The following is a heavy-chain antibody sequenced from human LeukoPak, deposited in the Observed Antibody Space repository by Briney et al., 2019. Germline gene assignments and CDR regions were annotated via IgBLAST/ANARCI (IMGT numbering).Heavy chain of an antibody. CDR2: IYYSGST. CDR1: GGSIDTYY. V-gene: IGHV4-59*08. D-gene: IGHD6-13*01. CDR3: ARSIAAAGLYYYYYGMNV. Sequence: KPSETLSLTCTVSGGSIDTYYWSWIRQPPGMGPEWIGNIYYSGSTNYNPSLKSRVSISVDMSKNQFSLKVSSVTAADTAVYYCARSIAAAGLYYYYYGMNVWGQGTTVIVSS. J-gene: IGHJ6*02.